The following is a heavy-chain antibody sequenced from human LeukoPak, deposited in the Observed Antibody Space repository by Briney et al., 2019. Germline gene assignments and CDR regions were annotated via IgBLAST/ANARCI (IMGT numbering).Heavy chain of an antibody. CDR3: AKGDGTGKHPTRAYYLVT. V-gene: IGHV3-23*01. D-gene: IGHD5-24*01. J-gene: IGHJ4*01. CDR1: GFTFSRHA. Sequence: HPGGSLRLCCAASGFTFSRHAMSWVSQAPGKGLEWVSTTGLDSVNTLCAETVQGRFSISRDNSKNTLDLQMDNLRVDDTAVYYCAKGDGTGKHPTRAYYLVTWGHGTLVTVSS. CDR2: TGLDSVNT.